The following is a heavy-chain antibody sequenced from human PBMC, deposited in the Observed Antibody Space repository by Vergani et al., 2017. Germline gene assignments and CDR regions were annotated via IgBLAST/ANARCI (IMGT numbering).Heavy chain of an antibody. CDR3: ARDPPLLWFGELLNQLYYYGMDV. CDR2: IISSSSYI. V-gene: IGHV3-21*01. D-gene: IGHD3-10*01. Sequence: EVQLVESGGGLVKPGGSLRLSCAASGFTFSSYSMNWVRQAPGKGLEWVSSIISSSSYIYYADSVKGRFTISRDNAKNSLYLQMNSLRAEDTAVYYCARDPPLLWFGELLNQLYYYGMDVWGQGSTVTVSS. J-gene: IGHJ6*02. CDR1: GFTFSSYS.